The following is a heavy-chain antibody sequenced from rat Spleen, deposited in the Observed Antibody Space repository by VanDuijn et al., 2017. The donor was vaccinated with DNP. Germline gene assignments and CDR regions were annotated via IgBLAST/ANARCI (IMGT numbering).Heavy chain of an antibody. Sequence: EVQLQESGPGLVKPSQSLSLTCSVTGYSITSSYRWNWIRKFPGNKLEWMGYINSAGSTNYNPSLKSRISITRDTSKNQFFLQVNSVTTEDTATYYCAITMMVIIGGFDYWGQGVMVTVSS. V-gene: IGHV3-3*01. J-gene: IGHJ2*01. CDR3: AITMMVIIGGFDY. D-gene: IGHD1-12*03. CDR2: INSAGST. CDR1: GYSITSSYR.